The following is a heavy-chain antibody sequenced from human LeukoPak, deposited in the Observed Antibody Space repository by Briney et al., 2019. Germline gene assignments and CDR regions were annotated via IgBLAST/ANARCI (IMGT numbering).Heavy chain of an antibody. D-gene: IGHD6-19*01. V-gene: IGHV1-2*02. J-gene: IGHJ4*02. Sequence: ASVKVSCKASGYTFTGYYMHWVRQAPGQGLEWMGWINPNSGGTNYAQKFQGRVTMTRDTSISTAYTELSRLRSDDTAVYYCARVSSDGGWYSEPWLYYFDYWGQGTLATVSS. CDR2: INPNSGGT. CDR1: GYTFTGYY. CDR3: ARVSSDGGWYSEPWLYYFDY.